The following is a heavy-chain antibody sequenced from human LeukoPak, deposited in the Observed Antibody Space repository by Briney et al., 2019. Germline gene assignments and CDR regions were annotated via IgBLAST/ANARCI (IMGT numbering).Heavy chain of an antibody. CDR1: GFTFSSYA. Sequence: GGSLRLSCAASGFTFSSYAMSWVRQAPGKGLEWVSAISGSGGSTYYADSVKGRFTISRDNSKNTLYLQMNSLRAEDTAVYYCARGFSIVVVPAHGFDYWGQGTLVTVSS. J-gene: IGHJ4*02. D-gene: IGHD2-2*01. V-gene: IGHV3-23*01. CDR3: ARGFSIVVVPAHGFDY. CDR2: ISGSGGST.